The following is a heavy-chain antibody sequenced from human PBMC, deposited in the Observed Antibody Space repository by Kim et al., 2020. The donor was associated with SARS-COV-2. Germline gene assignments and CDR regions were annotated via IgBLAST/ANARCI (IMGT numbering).Heavy chain of an antibody. Sequence: HPPLTRRVTISVDTAKNQFSLKLSSGTAADTAVYYCARDGGAVAGAFDYWGQGTLVTVSS. V-gene: IGHV4-59*01. J-gene: IGHJ4*02. CDR3: ARDGGAVAGAFDY. D-gene: IGHD6-19*01.